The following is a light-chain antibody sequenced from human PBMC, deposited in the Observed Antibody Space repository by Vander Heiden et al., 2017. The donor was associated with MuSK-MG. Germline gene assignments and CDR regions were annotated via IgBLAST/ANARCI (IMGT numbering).Light chain of an antibody. CDR1: QSVSNNY. V-gene: IGKV3-20*01. J-gene: IGKJ4*01. CDR3: QQYGNSPVT. CDR2: NTS. Sequence: EIVLTQSPGTLSLSPGERATLSCRASQSVSNNYLAWYQQKPGQAPRLLIYNTSSRATGIPDRFSGSGSGTDFTLTISRLEPEDLAVYYCQQYGNSPVTFGGGTKMEIK.